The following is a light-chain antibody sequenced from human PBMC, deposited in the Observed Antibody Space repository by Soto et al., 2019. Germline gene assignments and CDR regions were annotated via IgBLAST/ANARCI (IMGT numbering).Light chain of an antibody. CDR3: QKYDSVLLI. Sequence: DIQMTQSPSSLSASVGDRVTITCRASQAINNYVAWYQQKPGQCPQLLIYAASTLQSGVPSRFSASGSGTDFTLTISSLQPEDVATYYCQKYDSVLLIFGGGTKVEVK. CDR2: AAS. V-gene: IGKV1-27*01. J-gene: IGKJ4*01. CDR1: QAINNY.